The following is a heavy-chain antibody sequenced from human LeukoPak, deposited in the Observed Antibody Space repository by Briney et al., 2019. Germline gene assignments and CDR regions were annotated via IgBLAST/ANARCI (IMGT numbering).Heavy chain of an antibody. J-gene: IGHJ4*02. Sequence: GGSLRLSCAASGFTFSSCGFNWVRQAPGKGLEWVSSIGPTGTERYYADSVRGRFTISRDNAKKSMYLQMDSLRDEDTAVYYCATETIGRHYDYWGQGTLLTVSS. CDR3: ATETIGRHYDY. D-gene: IGHD1-14*01. V-gene: IGHV3-21*01. CDR1: GFTFSSCG. CDR2: IGPTGTER.